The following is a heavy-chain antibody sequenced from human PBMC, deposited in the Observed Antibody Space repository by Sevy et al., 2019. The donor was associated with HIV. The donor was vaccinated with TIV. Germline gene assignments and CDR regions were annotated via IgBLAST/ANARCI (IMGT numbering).Heavy chain of an antibody. Sequence: GGSLRLSCAASGFTFSSYWMSWVRQAPGKGLEWVTNIKQDGSEKYYVDSVKGRFTISRDNAKNSLYLQMNSLRAEDTAVYYCARDRGRGSYPLYGYFDYWGQGTLVTVSS. D-gene: IGHD1-26*01. CDR3: ARDRGRGSYPLYGYFDY. CDR2: IKQDGSEK. CDR1: GFTFSSYW. V-gene: IGHV3-7*03. J-gene: IGHJ4*02.